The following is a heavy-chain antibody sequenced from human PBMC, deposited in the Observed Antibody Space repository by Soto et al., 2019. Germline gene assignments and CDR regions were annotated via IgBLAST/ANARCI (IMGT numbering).Heavy chain of an antibody. V-gene: IGHV3-53*01. Sequence: GGSLRLSCAASGFTVSSNYMSWVRQAPGKGLEWVSAIYSGGSTYYADSVKGRFTISRDNSKNTLYLQMNSLRAEDTAVYYCARVEGSYYYDSSGYYLGAFDIWGQGTMVTVS. CDR1: GFTVSSNY. J-gene: IGHJ3*02. D-gene: IGHD3-22*01. CDR3: ARVEGSYYYDSSGYYLGAFDI. CDR2: IYSGGST.